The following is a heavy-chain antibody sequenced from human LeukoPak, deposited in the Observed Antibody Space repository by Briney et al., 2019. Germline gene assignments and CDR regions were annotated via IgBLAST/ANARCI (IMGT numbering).Heavy chain of an antibody. V-gene: IGHV5-51*01. J-gene: IGHJ4*02. CDR2: IYPGDSNT. Sequence: GESLKISCKGSGYSFTSYWIGWVGQMPGKGLEWMGIIYPGDSNTRYSPSFQGQVTSSADKSISTAYLQWSSLKASDTAMYYCARQPFYCSGGSCYDFDYWGQGTLVTVSS. CDR3: ARQPFYCSGGSCYDFDY. CDR1: GYSFTSYW. D-gene: IGHD2-15*01.